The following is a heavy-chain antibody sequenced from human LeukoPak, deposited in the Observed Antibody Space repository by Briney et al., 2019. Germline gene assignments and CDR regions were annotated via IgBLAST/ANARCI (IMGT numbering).Heavy chain of an antibody. CDR2: IYYSGST. CDR1: GGSISSAGYY. Sequence: SETLSLTCTVSGGSISSAGYYWSWIRQHPGKGLEWIGYIYYSGSTYYNPSLKSRVTISVDTSKNQFSLRLNSVTAADTAVYYCARSRAFNSGAFDPWGQGSLVTVSS. J-gene: IGHJ5*02. CDR3: ARSRAFNSGAFDP. D-gene: IGHD1-26*01. V-gene: IGHV4-31*03.